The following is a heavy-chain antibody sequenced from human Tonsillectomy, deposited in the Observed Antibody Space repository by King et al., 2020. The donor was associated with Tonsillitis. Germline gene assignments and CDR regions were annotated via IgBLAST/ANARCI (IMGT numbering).Heavy chain of an antibody. J-gene: IGHJ4*02. D-gene: IGHD6-6*01. Sequence: VQLQQWGAGLLKPSETLSLTCAVSGGSFSGYSLSWIRQPPGKGLEWIGEINHGGSTNCNPSLQSRVTISVDTSKNQFSLKLRSVTAADTAVYYCARGQFGSSAFDYWGQGTLVTVSS. CDR2: INHGGST. V-gene: IGHV4-34*01. CDR3: ARGQFGSSAFDY. CDR1: GGSFSGYS.